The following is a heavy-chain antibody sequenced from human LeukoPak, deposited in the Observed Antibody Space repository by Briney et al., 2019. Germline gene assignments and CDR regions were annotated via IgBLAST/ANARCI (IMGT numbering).Heavy chain of an antibody. CDR3: AKGRGFRVWDPWDN. V-gene: IGHV3-30*04. J-gene: IGHJ4*02. CDR1: GFTFSSYA. D-gene: IGHD3-16*01. CDR2: ISYDGSNK. Sequence: SLRLSCAASGFTFSSYAMHWVRQAPGKGLEWVAVISYDGSNKYYADSVKGRFTISRDNSKNTLFLEMNSLRVEDTAVYYCAKGRGFRVWDPWDNWGQGTLITVSS.